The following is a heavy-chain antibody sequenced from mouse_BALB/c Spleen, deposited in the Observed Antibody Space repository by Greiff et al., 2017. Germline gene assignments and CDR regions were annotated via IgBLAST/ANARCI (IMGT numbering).Heavy chain of an antibody. V-gene: IGHV14-3*02. CDR1: GFNIKDTY. D-gene: IGHD1-1*01. CDR3: ARWGYCGRSPDC. J-gene: IGHJ2*01. CDR2: IDPAIGNT. Sequence: VQLQQSGAELVKPGASVKLSCTASGFNIKDTYMHWVKQRPEQGLEWIGRIDPAIGNTKYDPKFQGKATITADTSSNPAYLQLSSLTSEDTAVYYCARWGYCGRSPDCWGKGTTLTGSS.